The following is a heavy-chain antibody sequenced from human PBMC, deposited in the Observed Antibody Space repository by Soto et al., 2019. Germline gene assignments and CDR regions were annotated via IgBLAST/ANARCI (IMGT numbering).Heavy chain of an antibody. CDR2: ISSSSSTI. J-gene: IGHJ4*02. CDR3: AKLVEKRYYYDSSGSPFEAFDY. Sequence: GGSLRLSCAASGFTFSSYSMNWVRQAPGKGLEWVSYISSSSSTIYYADTVKGRFTISRDNAKNTLYLQMNSLRAEDTAVYYCAKLVEKRYYYDSSGSPFEAFDYWGQGTLVTVSS. V-gene: IGHV3-48*01. CDR1: GFTFSSYS. D-gene: IGHD3-22*01.